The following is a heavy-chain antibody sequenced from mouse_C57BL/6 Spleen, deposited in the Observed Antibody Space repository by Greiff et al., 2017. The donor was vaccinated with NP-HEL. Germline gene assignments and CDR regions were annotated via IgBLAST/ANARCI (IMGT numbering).Heavy chain of an antibody. J-gene: IGHJ1*03. D-gene: IGHD1-1*01. Sequence: QVQLQQPGAELVKPGASVKLSCKASGYTFTSYWMQWVKQRPGQGLEWIGEIDPSDSYTNYNQKFKGKATLTVDTSSSTAYMQLSSLTSEDSAVYYGARGGFYGSSHWYFDVWGTGTTVTVSS. CDR3: ARGGFYGSSHWYFDV. CDR2: IDPSDSYT. CDR1: GYTFTSYW. V-gene: IGHV1-50*01.